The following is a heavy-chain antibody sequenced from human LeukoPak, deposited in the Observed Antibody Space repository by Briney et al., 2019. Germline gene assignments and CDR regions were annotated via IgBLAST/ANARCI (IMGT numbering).Heavy chain of an antibody. CDR1: GFTFSSYA. V-gene: IGHV3-30-3*01. Sequence: GRSLRLSCAASGFTFSSYAMHWVRQAPGKGLEWVAVISYDGSNKYYADSVKGRFTISRDNSKNTLYLQMNSLRAEDTAVYYCARDRRTMVRGVIPYYFDYWGQGTLVTVSS. CDR2: ISYDGSNK. CDR3: ARDRRTMVRGVIPYYFDY. D-gene: IGHD3-10*01. J-gene: IGHJ4*02.